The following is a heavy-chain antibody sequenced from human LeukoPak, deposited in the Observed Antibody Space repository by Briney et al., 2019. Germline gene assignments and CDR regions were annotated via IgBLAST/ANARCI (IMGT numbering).Heavy chain of an antibody. CDR2: ISSSSSYV. D-gene: IGHD3-22*01. CDR3: ARGMGITMIDY. CDR1: GFTFSSYS. J-gene: IGHJ4*02. Sequence: GGSLRLSCAAPGFTFSSYSMNWVRQAPGKGLEWVSSISSSSSYVYYADSVKGRFTISRDNAKNSLYLQMNSLRAEDTAVYYCARGMGITMIDYWGQGTLVTVSS. V-gene: IGHV3-21*01.